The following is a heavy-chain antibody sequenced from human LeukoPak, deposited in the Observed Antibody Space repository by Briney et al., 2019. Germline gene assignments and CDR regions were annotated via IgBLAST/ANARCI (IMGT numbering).Heavy chain of an antibody. J-gene: IGHJ3*02. CDR3: ATARRGYSGYDYSDAFDI. CDR1: GGTFSSYA. Sequence: ASVKVSCKASGGTFSSYAISWVRQAPGQGLEWMGGIIPIFGTANYAQKFQGRVTITTDESTSTAYMELSSLRFEDTAVYYCATARRGYSGYDYSDAFDIWGQGTMVTVSS. CDR2: IIPIFGTA. V-gene: IGHV1-69*05. D-gene: IGHD5-12*01.